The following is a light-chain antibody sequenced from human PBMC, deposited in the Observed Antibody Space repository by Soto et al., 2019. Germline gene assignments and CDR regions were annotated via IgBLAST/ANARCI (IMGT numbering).Light chain of an antibody. CDR1: SSNIGAGYD. Sequence: QPVLTQPPSVSGAPGQRVTISCTGSSSNIGAGYDVHWYQQLPGTAPKLLIYGNSNRPSGVPDRCSGYKSGTSASLAITGLQAEDEADYYCQSYDSSLSGVVFGGGTKRTVL. CDR2: GNS. CDR3: QSYDSSLSGVV. J-gene: IGLJ2*01. V-gene: IGLV1-40*01.